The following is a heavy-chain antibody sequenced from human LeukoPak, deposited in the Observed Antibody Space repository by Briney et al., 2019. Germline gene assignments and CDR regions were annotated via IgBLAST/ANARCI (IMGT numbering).Heavy chain of an antibody. J-gene: IGHJ5*02. CDR2: IYYSGST. V-gene: IGHV4-39*07. CDR3: ARAARREYSSSWYASGWFDP. Sequence: SETLSLTCTVSGGSISSSSYYWGWIRQPPGKGLEWIGSIYYSGSTYYNPSPKSRVTISVDTSKNQFSLKLSSVTAADTAVYYCARAARREYSSSWYASGWFDPWGQGTLVTVSS. CDR1: GGSISSSSYY. D-gene: IGHD6-13*01.